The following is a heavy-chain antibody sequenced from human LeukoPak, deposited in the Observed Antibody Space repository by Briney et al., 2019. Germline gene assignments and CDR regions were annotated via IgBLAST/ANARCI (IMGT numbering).Heavy chain of an antibody. CDR1: GDSISSGDYY. J-gene: IGHJ2*01. CDR3: AREVPWVWNFDL. Sequence: SQTLSLTCTVSGDSISSGDYYWSWIRQPPGTGLEWIGYIYYSGSTYYNPSLKSRVTISVDTSKNQFSLKLSSVTAADTAVYYCAREVPWVWNFDLWGRGTLVTVSS. CDR2: IYYSGST. D-gene: IGHD1-26*01. V-gene: IGHV4-30-4*01.